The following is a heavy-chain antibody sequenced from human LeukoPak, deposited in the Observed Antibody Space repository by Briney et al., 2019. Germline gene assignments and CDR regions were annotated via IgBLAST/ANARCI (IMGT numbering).Heavy chain of an antibody. J-gene: IGHJ4*02. D-gene: IGHD5-12*01. V-gene: IGHV3-23*01. CDR1: GFTFSSYA. Sequence: GGSLRLSCAASGFTFSSYAMSWVRQAPGRGLEWVSVISGSGGATYYADSVKGRFTISRDNSKNTLYLQMNSLRAEDTAVYYCAKDGVATITYDYWGQGTLVTVSS. CDR2: ISGSGGAT. CDR3: AKDGVATITYDY.